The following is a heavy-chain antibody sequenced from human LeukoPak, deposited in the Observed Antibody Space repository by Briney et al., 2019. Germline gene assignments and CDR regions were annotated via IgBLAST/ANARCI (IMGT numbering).Heavy chain of an antibody. CDR1: GFTFRSSA. CDR2: ISGSGGNT. CDR3: ATDSYDYT. Sequence: GGSLRLSCAASGFTFRSSAMNWVRQAPGKGLEWVSTISGSGGNTYYADSVKGRFTISRDNSKNTLYLQMSSLRADDTAVYYCATDSYDYTWGQGTLVTVSS. V-gene: IGHV3-23*01. D-gene: IGHD4-11*01. J-gene: IGHJ5*02.